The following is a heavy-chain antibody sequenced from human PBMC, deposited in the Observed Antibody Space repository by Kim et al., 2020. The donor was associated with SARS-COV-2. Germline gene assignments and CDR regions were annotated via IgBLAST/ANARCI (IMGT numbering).Heavy chain of an antibody. J-gene: IGHJ5*02. V-gene: IGHV1-69*01. D-gene: IGHD1-7*01. Sequence: AQKFKGRVTSTADESTSTAYMELSSLRSEDTAVYYCARDQNWNYMNWFDPWGQGTLVTVSS. CDR3: ARDQNWNYMNWFDP.